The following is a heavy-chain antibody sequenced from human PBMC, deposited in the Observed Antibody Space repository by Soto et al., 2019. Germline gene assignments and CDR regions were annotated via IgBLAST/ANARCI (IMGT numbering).Heavy chain of an antibody. Sequence: PGGSLRLSCAASGFSFSANSMNWVRQAPGKGLEWIAYTSTSSTTKYYADSVRGRFSISRDNANDLLYLDMDKLRDEDTGIYYCAGSYSSGNWYFDYWRLGTPVTVSS. J-gene: IGHJ4*02. V-gene: IGHV3-48*02. CDR3: AGSYSSGNWYFDY. CDR1: GFSFSANS. D-gene: IGHD3-10*01. CDR2: TSTSSTTK.